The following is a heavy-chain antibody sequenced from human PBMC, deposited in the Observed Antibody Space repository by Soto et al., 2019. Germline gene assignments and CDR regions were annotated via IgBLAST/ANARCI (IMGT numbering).Heavy chain of an antibody. V-gene: IGHV1-69*01. Sequence: QVQLVQSGAEVKKPGSSVKVSCKASGGTFGNNAISWVRQAPGQGLEWMGGIIPMLDIVHFAQKFQGRVTITADEFTSTVYMELSSVRSGDTAVYYCVREAEHEYFDYWGQGTPVTVSS. CDR1: GGTFGNNA. CDR3: VREAEHEYFDY. J-gene: IGHJ4*02. D-gene: IGHD6-6*01. CDR2: IIPMLDIV.